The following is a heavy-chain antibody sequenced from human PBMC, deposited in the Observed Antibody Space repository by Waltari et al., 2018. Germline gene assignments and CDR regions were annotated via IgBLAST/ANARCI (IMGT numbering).Heavy chain of an antibody. D-gene: IGHD2-2*01. Sequence: EVQLVQSGAEVKKPGESLKISCKGSGYSFTSYWIGWVRQMPGKGLEWMGIIYPGDSDTSYSPSFQGQVTISADKSISTAYLQWSSLKAADTAMYYCARHGKYQLLVDAFDIWGQGTMVTVSS. V-gene: IGHV5-51*01. J-gene: IGHJ3*02. CDR2: IYPGDSDT. CDR3: ARHGKYQLLVDAFDI. CDR1: GYSFTSYW.